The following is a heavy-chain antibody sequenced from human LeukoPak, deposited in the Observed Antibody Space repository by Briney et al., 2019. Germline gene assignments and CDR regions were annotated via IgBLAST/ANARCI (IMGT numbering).Heavy chain of an antibody. V-gene: IGHV3-23*01. Sequence: GGSLRLSCVVSGFTFSGYGLSWVRQTPGKGLEWVSATSYSGDGAYYADSVRGRFTASRDSSTNTYYLQMDSPRAEDTAVYYCAKPKFYGDYSFDYWGQGTLVTVSS. CDR3: AKPKFYGDYSFDY. CDR2: TSYSGDGA. D-gene: IGHD4-17*01. CDR1: GFTFSGYG. J-gene: IGHJ4*02.